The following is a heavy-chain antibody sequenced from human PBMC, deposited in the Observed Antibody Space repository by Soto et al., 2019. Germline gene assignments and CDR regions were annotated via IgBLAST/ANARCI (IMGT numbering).Heavy chain of an antibody. CDR3: ARVRSLSGFDY. J-gene: IGHJ4*02. CDR2: VNTSAGST. D-gene: IGHD1-26*01. Sequence: QVQLVQAGAAVKKPGASVKVSCKASGYTFTRYYMHWVRQAPGQGLEWMGIVNTSAGSTSYAQKFKGRVTMPRDTSTGTVYMELSSLRSEHTAVYYFARVRSLSGFDYWGQATLVTVSS. CDR1: GYTFTRYY. V-gene: IGHV1-46*01.